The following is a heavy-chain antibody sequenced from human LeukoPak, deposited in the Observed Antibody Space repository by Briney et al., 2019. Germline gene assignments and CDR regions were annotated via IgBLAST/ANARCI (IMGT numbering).Heavy chain of an antibody. Sequence: SETLSLTCTGTGGSISKSNYYSGGIRQPPGKGLEWIGTIYYSGSTYYNPSLKSRVTISVDTSKNHYSLKVRSVTATDTDMYYFPRHGALCTGGSCTRFDPWGQGTLVTVSS. D-gene: IGHD2-15*01. J-gene: IGHJ5*02. CDR3: PRHGALCTGGSCTRFDP. V-gene: IGHV4-39*01. CDR1: GGSISKSNYY. CDR2: IYYSGST.